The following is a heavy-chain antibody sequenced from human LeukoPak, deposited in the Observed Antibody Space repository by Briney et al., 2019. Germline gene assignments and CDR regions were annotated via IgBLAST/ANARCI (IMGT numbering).Heavy chain of an antibody. CDR3: TTRGQLARAFDI. D-gene: IGHD6-6*01. CDR1: GFTFSSYG. J-gene: IGHJ3*02. Sequence: GGSLRLSCAASGFTFSSYGMHWVRQAPGKGLEWVAFIRYDGSNKYYADSVKGRFTISRDDSKNTLYLQMNSLKTEDTAVYYCTTRGQLARAFDIWGQGTMVTVSS. CDR2: IRYDGSNK. V-gene: IGHV3-30*02.